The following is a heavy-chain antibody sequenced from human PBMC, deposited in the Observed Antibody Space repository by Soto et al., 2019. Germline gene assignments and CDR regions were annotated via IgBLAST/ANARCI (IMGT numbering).Heavy chain of an antibody. CDR3: ARAVGEDWFDP. D-gene: IGHD1-26*01. Sequence: EVQLVESGGGLVQPGGSLRLSCAASGFTFSDHYMDWVRQAPGKGLEWVGRTRNKANSYTTEYAAYVKGRFTISRDDSKNSLYLQMNSLKTEDTAVYYCARAVGEDWFDPWGQGTLVTVSS. CDR1: GFTFSDHY. CDR2: TRNKANSYTT. V-gene: IGHV3-72*01. J-gene: IGHJ5*02.